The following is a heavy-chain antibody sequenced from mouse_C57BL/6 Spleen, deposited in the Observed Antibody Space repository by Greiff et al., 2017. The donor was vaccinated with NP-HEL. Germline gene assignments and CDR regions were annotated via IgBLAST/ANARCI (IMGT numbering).Heavy chain of an antibody. CDR1: GYTFTSYW. J-gene: IGHJ4*01. Sequence: QVQLQQPGAELVMPGASVKLSCKASGYTFTSYWMHWVKQRPGQGLEWIGEIDPSDSYTNYNQKFKGKSTLTVDKSSSTAYMQLSSLTSEDSAVYYGARGGTWSYAMDYWGQGTSVTVSS. D-gene: IGHD3-3*01. CDR3: ARGGTWSYAMDY. V-gene: IGHV1-69*01. CDR2: IDPSDSYT.